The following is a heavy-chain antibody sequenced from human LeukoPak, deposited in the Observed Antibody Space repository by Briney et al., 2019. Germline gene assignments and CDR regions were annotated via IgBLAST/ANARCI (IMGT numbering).Heavy chain of an antibody. CDR3: ARGWNDPQDAFDI. V-gene: IGHV5-51*01. D-gene: IGHD1-1*01. CDR1: GYSFSSYW. J-gene: IGHJ3*02. Sequence: GESLKISCKGSGYSFSSYWIAWVRQMPGKGLEWMGIIYPGDSDTRYSPSFQGQVTISADKSISTAYLQWSSLKASDTAMYYCARGWNDPQDAFDIWGQGTMVTVSS. CDR2: IYPGDSDT.